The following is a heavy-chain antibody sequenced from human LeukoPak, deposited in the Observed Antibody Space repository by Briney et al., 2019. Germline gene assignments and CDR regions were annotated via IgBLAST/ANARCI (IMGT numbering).Heavy chain of an antibody. D-gene: IGHD2-2*01. CDR3: AKRYCSRTTCYDDRGAFDY. J-gene: IGHJ4*02. CDR1: GYSISSGNY. V-gene: IGHV4-38-2*02. Sequence: SETLSLTCTVSGYSISSGNYWDWIRQPPGKGLEWIGSIYHSGSTYYNPSLKSRVTISVDTSKNQFSLKLSSVTAADTAVYYCAKRYCSRTTCYDDRGAFDYWGQGTLVTVSS. CDR2: IYHSGST.